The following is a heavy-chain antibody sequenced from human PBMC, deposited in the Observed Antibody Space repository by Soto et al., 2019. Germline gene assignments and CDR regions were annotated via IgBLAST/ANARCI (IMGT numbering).Heavy chain of an antibody. D-gene: IGHD4-17*01. J-gene: IGHJ4*02. CDR1: GGSISSYY. Sequence: SETLSLTCTVSGGSISSYYWSWIRQPPGKGLEWIGYIYYSGSTNYNPSLKSRVTISVDTSKNQFSLKLSSVTAADTAVYYCARLILSRVGDYDLDYWGQGTLVTVSS. V-gene: IGHV4-59*08. CDR3: ARLILSRVGDYDLDY. CDR2: IYYSGST.